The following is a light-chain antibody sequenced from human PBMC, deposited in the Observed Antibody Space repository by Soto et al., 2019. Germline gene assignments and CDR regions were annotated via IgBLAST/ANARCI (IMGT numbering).Light chain of an antibody. CDR3: QQRSNWPL. Sequence: IMLDQTPANLRLSRGERATLSCRASQSVSSYLAWYQQKPGQAPRLLIYDASNTATGIPARLSGSGSGTDFTITIRSLEPEDFAVYYCQQRSNWPLFGGGTKVDIK. CDR1: QSVSSY. V-gene: IGKV3-11*01. J-gene: IGKJ4*01. CDR2: DAS.